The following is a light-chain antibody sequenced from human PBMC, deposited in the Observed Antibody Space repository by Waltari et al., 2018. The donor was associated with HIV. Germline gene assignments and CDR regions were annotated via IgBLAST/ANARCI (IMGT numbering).Light chain of an antibody. J-gene: IGLJ3*02. CDR2: RKN. Sequence: QAGLPQPPPVSQASGQTATLPCTGHLHNVRGPGETWLQHHQRHHPKLLSHRKNNRPSGIAQRFSASRSGYLASLTITGLQPEDEADYYCSAWEGRLAAWVFGGGTKLIVL. CDR1: LHNVRGPG. V-gene: IGLV10-54*04. CDR3: SAWEGRLAAWV.